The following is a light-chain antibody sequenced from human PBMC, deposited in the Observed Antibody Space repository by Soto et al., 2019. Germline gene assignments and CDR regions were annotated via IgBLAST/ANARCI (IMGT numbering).Light chain of an antibody. V-gene: IGKV1-5*01. Sequence: DIQMTQSPSTLSASIGDRVTITCRASQSINTWLAWYQQKPGKAPELLIYDAFSLESGVPSRFSGYGSGTEFTLTISSLQPDDLATYYCQQYNSYPWTFGQGTKWISN. J-gene: IGKJ1*01. CDR1: QSINTW. CDR3: QQYNSYPWT. CDR2: DAF.